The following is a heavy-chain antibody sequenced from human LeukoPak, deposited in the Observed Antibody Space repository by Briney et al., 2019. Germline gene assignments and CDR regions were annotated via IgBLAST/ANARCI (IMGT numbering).Heavy chain of an antibody. CDR1: GGTFSSYA. CDR3: ARAGWWLRTDVGYYFDY. V-gene: IGHV1-18*01. Sequence: ASVKVSCKASGGTFSSYAISWVRQAPGQGLEWMGWISAYNGNTNYAQKLQGRVTMTTDTSTSTAYMELRSLRSDDTAVYYCARAGWWLRTDVGYYFDYWGQGTLVTVSS. CDR2: ISAYNGNT. J-gene: IGHJ4*02. D-gene: IGHD2-15*01.